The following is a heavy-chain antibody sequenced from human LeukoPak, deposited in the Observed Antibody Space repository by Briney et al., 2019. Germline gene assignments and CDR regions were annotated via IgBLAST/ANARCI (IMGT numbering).Heavy chain of an antibody. CDR2: MNPNSGNT. CDR3: ARVPFLGYCSSTSCYGEGYYFDY. V-gene: IGHV1-8*01. J-gene: IGHJ4*02. Sequence: ASVKVSCKASGYTFTSYDINWVRQATGQGLEWMGWMNPNSGNTGYAQKFQGRVTMTRNTSINTAYMELSSLRSEDTAVYYCARVPFLGYCSSTSCYGEGYYFDYWGQGTLVTVSS. D-gene: IGHD2-2*01. CDR1: GYTFTSYD.